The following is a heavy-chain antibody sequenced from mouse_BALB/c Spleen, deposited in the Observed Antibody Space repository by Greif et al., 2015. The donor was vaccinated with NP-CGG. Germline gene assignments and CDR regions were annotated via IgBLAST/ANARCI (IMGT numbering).Heavy chain of an antibody. CDR1: GFSLTSYG. Sequence: QVQLKQSGPGLVAPSQSLSITCTVSGFSLTSYGVHWVRQPPGKGLEWLGVIWAGGSTNYNSALMSRLSISKDKAKSXVFLKMNSVQSDDTAMYCCACSDYWGQGTILTVSS. CDR3: ACSDY. J-gene: IGHJ2*01. CDR2: IWAGGST. V-gene: IGHV2-9*02.